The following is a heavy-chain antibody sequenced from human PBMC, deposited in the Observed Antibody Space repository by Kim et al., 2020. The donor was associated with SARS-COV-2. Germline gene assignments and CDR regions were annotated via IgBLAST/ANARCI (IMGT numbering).Heavy chain of an antibody. V-gene: IGHV5-10-1*01. D-gene: IGHD3-10*01. CDR1: GYSFTSYW. Sequence: GESLKISCKGSGYSFTSYWISWVRQMPGKGLEWMGRIDPSDSYTNYSPSFQGHVTISADKSISTAYLQWSSLKASDTAMYYCARHPTYYYGSGSYQVDYWGQGTLVTVSS. CDR3: ARHPTYYYGSGSYQVDY. CDR2: IDPSDSYT. J-gene: IGHJ4*02.